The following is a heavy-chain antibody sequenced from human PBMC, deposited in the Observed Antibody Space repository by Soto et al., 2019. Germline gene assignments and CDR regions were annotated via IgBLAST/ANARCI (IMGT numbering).Heavy chain of an antibody. CDR3: AHTVTRYDYFDY. Sequence: QITLKESGPTLVKPTQTLTLTCTFSGFSLSTNRVGVGWIRQPPGKALEWLALIYWDDDKRYSQSLKSRLTIXKAXSKNLVVLIMTNMDPVDTATYYCAHTVTRYDYFDYWGQGSLVTVSS. CDR2: IYWDDDK. V-gene: IGHV2-5*02. D-gene: IGHD4-17*01. J-gene: IGHJ4*02. CDR1: GFSLSTNRVG.